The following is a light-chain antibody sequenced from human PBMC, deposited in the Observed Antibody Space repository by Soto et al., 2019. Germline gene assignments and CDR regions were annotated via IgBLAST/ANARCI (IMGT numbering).Light chain of an antibody. CDR1: NIGSKG. CDR2: DDS. V-gene: IGLV3-21*02. CDR3: QVWDSSSDHVV. Sequence: SYELTQSPSVSVAPGQTARITCGGNNIGSKGVHWYRQRPGQAPVLVVYDDSDRPSGIPERFSGSNSGNTATLTISRVEAGDEADYYCQVWDSSSDHVVFGGGTQLTVL. J-gene: IGLJ2*01.